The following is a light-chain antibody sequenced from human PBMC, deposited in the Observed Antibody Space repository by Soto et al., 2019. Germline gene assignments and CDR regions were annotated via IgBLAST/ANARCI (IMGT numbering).Light chain of an antibody. Sequence: QYVLTQPPSVSGAPGQRVTISCTGSSSNIGAGYDVHWYQQLPGAAPKLIIFGNSNRPSGVPDRSSGSKSGLSASLAISELQAEDEANYYSQLYDSSLSGYVSGTGTKVPV. CDR2: GNS. J-gene: IGLJ1*01. CDR1: SSNIGAGYD. V-gene: IGLV1-40*01. CDR3: QLYDSSLSGYV.